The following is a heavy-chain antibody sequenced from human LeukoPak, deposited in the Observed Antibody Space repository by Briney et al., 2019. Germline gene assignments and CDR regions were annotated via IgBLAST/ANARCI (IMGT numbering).Heavy chain of an antibody. CDR2: IWYDGSNK. J-gene: IGHJ4*02. D-gene: IGHD3/OR15-3a*01. CDR3: AAGTGYSDFDY. CDR1: GFTFSSYG. V-gene: IGHV3-33*01. Sequence: PGRSLRLSCAASGFTFSSYGMHWVRQAPGKGLEWVAVIWYDGSNKYYADSVKGRFTISRDNSKNTLYLQMNSLKTEDTAVYYCAAGTGYSDFDYWGQGALVSVSS.